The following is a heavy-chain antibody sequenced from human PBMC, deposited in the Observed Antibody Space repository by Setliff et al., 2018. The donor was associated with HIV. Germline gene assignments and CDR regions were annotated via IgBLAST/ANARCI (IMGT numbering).Heavy chain of an antibody. CDR1: GDPISTYY. Sequence: SETLSLTCTVSGDPISTYYWSWVRKPPGKGLEWIGSIYYSGDTYSNPSLKSRVTIDVDTSKNQFSLKLSSVTAADTAVYYCAKGGGPYGDPTGEYYYMDVWGKGTTVTVSS. V-gene: IGHV4-59*05. D-gene: IGHD4-17*01. CDR3: AKGGGPYGDPTGEYYYMDV. CDR2: IYYSGDT. J-gene: IGHJ6*03.